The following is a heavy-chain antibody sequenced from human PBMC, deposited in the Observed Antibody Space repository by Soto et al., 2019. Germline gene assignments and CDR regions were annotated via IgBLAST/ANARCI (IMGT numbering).Heavy chain of an antibody. Sequence: ALVKVSCKASGYTFTSYGISWVRQAPGQGLEWMGWISAYNGNTNYAQKLQGRVTMTTDTSTSTAYMELRSLRSDDTAVYYCARVNVVVPAAILGSGSAAMDVWGQGTTVTVSS. V-gene: IGHV1-18*04. D-gene: IGHD2-2*02. CDR2: ISAYNGNT. CDR3: ARVNVVVPAAILGSGSAAMDV. CDR1: GYTFTSYG. J-gene: IGHJ6*02.